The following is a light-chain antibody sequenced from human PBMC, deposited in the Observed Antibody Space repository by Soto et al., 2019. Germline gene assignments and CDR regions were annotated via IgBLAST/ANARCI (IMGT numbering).Light chain of an antibody. Sequence: EIVMTQSPPSLTVTPGEPASISCRSSQRLLHSNGNTFLDWYLQKPGQSPQLLIYLGSNRASGVPDRVSGSEAGTDFTLKISRVEAEDAGVYYCMQALKTPYTFGQGTKLEIK. CDR2: LGS. J-gene: IGKJ2*01. CDR3: MQALKTPYT. V-gene: IGKV2-28*01. CDR1: QRLLHSNGNTF.